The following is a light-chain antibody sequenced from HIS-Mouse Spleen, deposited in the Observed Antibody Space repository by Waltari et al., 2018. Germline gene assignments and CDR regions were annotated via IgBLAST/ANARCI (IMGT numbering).Light chain of an antibody. CDR3: SSYTSSSTYV. CDR2: EVS. V-gene: IGLV2-14*01. J-gene: IGLJ1*01. CDR1: SSYVGRYNY. Sequence: QSALTQPASVSGSPGQSITISCTGTSSYVGRYNYVPWYHQHPGKAPKLMIYEVSNRPSGVSNRFSGSKSGNTASLTISGLQAEDEADYYCSSYTSSSTYVFGTGTKVTVL.